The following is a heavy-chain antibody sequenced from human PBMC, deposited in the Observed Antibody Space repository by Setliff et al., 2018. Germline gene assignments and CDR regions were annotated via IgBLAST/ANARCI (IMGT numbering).Heavy chain of an antibody. CDR2: LFHSGRI. D-gene: IGHD2-8*02. CDR3: TVYNTGSSKDHY. CDR1: GGSISDYY. Sequence: SETLSLTCTVSGGSISDYYWSWIRQSPGKGLEWIASLFHSGRIFHNSSLKSRVTISVDTSKNQFSLKLSSVTAADTALYYCTVYNTGSSKDHYWGQGTPVTVSS. V-gene: IGHV4-59*04. J-gene: IGHJ4*02.